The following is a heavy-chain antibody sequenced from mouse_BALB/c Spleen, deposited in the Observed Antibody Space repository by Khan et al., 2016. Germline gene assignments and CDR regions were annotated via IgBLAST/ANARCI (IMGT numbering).Heavy chain of an antibody. CDR1: GYTFSNYW. V-gene: IGHV1-5*01. CDR2: IYPGNTDA. D-gene: IGHD2-2*01. J-gene: IGHJ3*01. Sequence: IQLVQSGTVLARPGASVKMSCKASGYTFSNYWLHWMKQRPGQGLEWIGVIYPGNTDATYNQKFTDKAALTAVASSSTAYMELSSLTNEDSAVYYCTRVDTTGYALFAYWGQGTLVTVSA. CDR3: TRVDTTGYALFAY.